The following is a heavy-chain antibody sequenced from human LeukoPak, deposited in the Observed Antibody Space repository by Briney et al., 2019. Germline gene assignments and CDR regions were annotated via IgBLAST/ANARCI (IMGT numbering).Heavy chain of an antibody. J-gene: IGHJ6*03. CDR3: ARRGRLTGYLYYYYYMDV. CDR2: INPSGGSA. V-gene: IGHV1-46*01. Sequence: ASVKVSCKASGYTFTSYYMHWVRQAPGQGLECMGIINPSGGSASYAQKFQGRVTMTRDTSTSTVYMELSSLRSEDTAVYYCARRGRLTGYLYYYYYMDVWGKGTTVTISS. CDR1: GYTFTSYY. D-gene: IGHD3-9*01.